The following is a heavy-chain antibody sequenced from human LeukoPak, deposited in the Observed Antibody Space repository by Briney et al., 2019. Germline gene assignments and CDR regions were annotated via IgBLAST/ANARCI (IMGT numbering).Heavy chain of an antibody. Sequence: GGSLRLSCAASGFTFSSYSMNWVRQAPGKGLEWVSSISSSSSYIYYADSVKGRFTISRDNAKNSLYLQMNSLRAEDTAVYYCAKVEDSSSSRDYWGQGTLVTVSS. CDR1: GFTFSSYS. D-gene: IGHD6-6*01. CDR2: ISSSSSYI. V-gene: IGHV3-21*01. CDR3: AKVEDSSSSRDY. J-gene: IGHJ4*02.